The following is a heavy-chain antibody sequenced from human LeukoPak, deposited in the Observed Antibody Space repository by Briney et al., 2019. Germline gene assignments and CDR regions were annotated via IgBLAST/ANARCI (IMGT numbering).Heavy chain of an antibody. Sequence: GGSLRLSCAASGFTFSSYAMSWVRQAPGKGLEWVSAISGSGGSTYYADSVKGRFTISRDNSKNTLYLQMNSLRAEDTAVYYCAKGELPDYYGSGSSYWGQGTLVTVSS. V-gene: IGHV3-23*01. CDR2: ISGSGGST. J-gene: IGHJ4*02. D-gene: IGHD3-10*01. CDR3: AKGELPDYYGSGSSY. CDR1: GFTFSSYA.